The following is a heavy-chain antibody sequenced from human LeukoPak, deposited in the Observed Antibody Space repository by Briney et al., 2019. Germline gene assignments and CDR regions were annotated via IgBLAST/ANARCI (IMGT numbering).Heavy chain of an antibody. J-gene: IGHJ3*02. Sequence: PGGSLRLSCAASGFTVSSNYMSWVRQAPGKGLEWVSVIYSGGSTYYADSVKGRFTISRDNSKNTLYLQMNSLRAEDTAVYYCARAGGGPPDDLGAFDIWGQGTMVTVSS. CDR2: IYSGGST. CDR3: ARAGGGPPDDLGAFDI. CDR1: GFTVSSNY. D-gene: IGHD1-26*01. V-gene: IGHV3-66*01.